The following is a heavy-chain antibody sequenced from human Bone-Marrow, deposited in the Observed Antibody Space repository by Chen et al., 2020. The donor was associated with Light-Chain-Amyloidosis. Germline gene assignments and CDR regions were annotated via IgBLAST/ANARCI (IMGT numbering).Heavy chain of an antibody. CDR3: ARRRDGYNFDY. Sequence: EVQLEQSGPEVTKPGESLKISCQGPGYTFPNDWIGWVRQMPGKGLEWMGVIYPDYSDARYSPSFEGQVTISADKSITTAYLQWRSLKASDTAMYYCARRRDGYNFDYWGQGTLVTVSS. CDR1: GYTFPNDW. V-gene: IGHV5-51*01. J-gene: IGHJ4*02. D-gene: IGHD5-12*01. CDR2: IYPDYSDA.